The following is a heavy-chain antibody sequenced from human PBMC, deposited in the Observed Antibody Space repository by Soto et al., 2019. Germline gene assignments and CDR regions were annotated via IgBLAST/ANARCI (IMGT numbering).Heavy chain of an antibody. CDR3: ARAGRRCSGGSCHKTHWFDP. CDR1: GGSISSGDYY. CDR2: IYYSGST. J-gene: IGHJ5*02. D-gene: IGHD2-15*01. Sequence: QVQLQESGPGLVKPSQTLSLTCTVSGGSISSGDYYWSWIRQPPGKGLEWIGYIYYSGSTYYNPSLKSRVTISVDTSKNQFSLKLSSVTAADTAVYYCARAGRRCSGGSCHKTHWFDPWGQGTLVTVSS. V-gene: IGHV4-30-4*01.